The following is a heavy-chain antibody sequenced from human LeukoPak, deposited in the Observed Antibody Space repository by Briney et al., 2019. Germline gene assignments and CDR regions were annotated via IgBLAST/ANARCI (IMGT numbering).Heavy chain of an antibody. CDR2: IRYDGSNK. CDR3: AKESSTVAPWFDP. CDR1: GFTFSSYG. Sequence: PGGSLRLSCAASGFTFSSYGMHWVRQAPGKGLEWVAFIRYDGSNKYYADSVKGRFTISRDNSKNTLYLQMNSLRAEDTAVYYCAKESSTVAPWFDPWGQGTLVTVSS. D-gene: IGHD4-23*01. V-gene: IGHV3-30*02. J-gene: IGHJ5*02.